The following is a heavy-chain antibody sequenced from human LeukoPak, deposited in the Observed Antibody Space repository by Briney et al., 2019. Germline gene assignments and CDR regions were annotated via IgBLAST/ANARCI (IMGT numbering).Heavy chain of an antibody. D-gene: IGHD2-21*02. Sequence: ASVKVSCKASGYTFIDYHIHWMRQAPGQGLEWMGWINPKNGGTRLAQRLQGRVTMTRDTSTGTVYMELSSLRSDDTAVYYCATKKTPLYCGGDCYSGLGWFDPWGQGTLITVSS. CDR3: ATKKTPLYCGGDCYSGLGWFDP. V-gene: IGHV1-2*02. J-gene: IGHJ5*02. CDR2: INPKNGGT. CDR1: GYTFIDYH.